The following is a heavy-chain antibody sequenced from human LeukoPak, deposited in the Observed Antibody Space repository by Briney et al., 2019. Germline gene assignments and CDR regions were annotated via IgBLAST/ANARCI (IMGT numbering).Heavy chain of an antibody. D-gene: IGHD6-13*01. CDR3: AREGSSSWYGGDY. V-gene: IGHV3-48*04. CDR2: ISSSSSTI. Sequence: GGSLRLSSAASGFTFSSYSMNWVRQAPGKGLEWVSYISSSSSTIYYADSVKGRFTISRDNAKNSLYLQMNSLRAEDTAVYYCAREGSSSWYGGDYWGQGTLVTVSS. J-gene: IGHJ4*02. CDR1: GFTFSSYS.